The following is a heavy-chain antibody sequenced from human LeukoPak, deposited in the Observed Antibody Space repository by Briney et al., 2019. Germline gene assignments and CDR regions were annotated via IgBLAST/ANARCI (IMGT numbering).Heavy chain of an antibody. J-gene: IGHJ4*02. CDR2: INPNSGGT. CDR1: GYTFTGYY. Sequence: ASVKVSCKASGYTFTGYYMHWVRQAPGQGLEWMGWINPNSGGTNYAQKFQGRVTMTRDTSISTAYMELSRLRSDDTAVYYCARAGAVGGDSKTYYFDYWGQGTLVTVSS. D-gene: IGHD1-26*01. V-gene: IGHV1-2*02. CDR3: ARAGAVGGDSKTYYFDY.